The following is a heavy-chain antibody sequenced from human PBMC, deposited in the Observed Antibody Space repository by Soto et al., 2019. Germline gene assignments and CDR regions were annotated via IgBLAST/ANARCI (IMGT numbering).Heavy chain of an antibody. CDR3: ATDRGYFSFDY. J-gene: IGHJ4*02. CDR1: GFTFSNYW. Sequence: GGSLRLSCAASGFTFSNYWMNWVRQAPGKGLEWVANIKEDGSVKNYVDSVKGRFTISRDNAKNSLYLQMNSLRPDDTAVYYCATDRGYFSFDYWGQGTLVTVSS. CDR2: IKEDGSVK. V-gene: IGHV3-7*01. D-gene: IGHD3-22*01.